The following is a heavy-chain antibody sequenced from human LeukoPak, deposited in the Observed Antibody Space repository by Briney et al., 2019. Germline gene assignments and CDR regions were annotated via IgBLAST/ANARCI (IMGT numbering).Heavy chain of an antibody. CDR1: GFTFSSYG. D-gene: IGHD6-6*01. CDR3: ARVSSSGYYYYMDV. Sequence: GGSLRHSCAASGFTFSSYGMHWVRQAPGKGLEWVAVIWYDGSNKYYADSVKGRFTISRDNSKNTLYLQMNSLRAEDTAVYYCARVSSSGYYYYMDVWGKGTTVTVSS. J-gene: IGHJ6*03. V-gene: IGHV3-33*01. CDR2: IWYDGSNK.